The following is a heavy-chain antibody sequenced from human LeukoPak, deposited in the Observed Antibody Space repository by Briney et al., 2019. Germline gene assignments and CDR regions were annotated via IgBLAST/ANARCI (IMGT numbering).Heavy chain of an antibody. CDR1: GFTFSSYW. D-gene: IGHD3-10*01. V-gene: IGHV3-7*04. CDR3: ARDRHYYGSGSYYNLGY. CDR2: IKQDGSEK. J-gene: IGHJ4*02. Sequence: PGGSLRLSCAASGFTFSSYWMSWVRQAPGKGLEWVANIKQDGSEKYYVESVKGRFTINRENAKNSLYLQMNSLRAEDTAVYYCARDRHYYGSGSYYNLGYWGQGTLVTVSS.